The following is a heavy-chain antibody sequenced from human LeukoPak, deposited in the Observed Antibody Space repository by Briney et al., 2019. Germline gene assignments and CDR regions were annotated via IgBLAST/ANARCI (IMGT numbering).Heavy chain of an antibody. CDR2: IYSGGST. D-gene: IGHD2-15*01. CDR1: GFTFSIYA. J-gene: IGHJ4*02. CDR3: ARDSRRILPSD. V-gene: IGHV3-66*01. Sequence: GGSLRLSCAASGFTFSIYAMSWVRQAPGKGLEWVSVIYSGGSTYYADSVRGRFTISRDNSKNTLYLQMNSLRAEDTAVYYCARDSRRILPSDWGQGTLVTVSS.